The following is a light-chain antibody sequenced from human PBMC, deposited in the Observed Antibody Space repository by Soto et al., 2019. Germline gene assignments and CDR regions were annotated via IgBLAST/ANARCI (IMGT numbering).Light chain of an antibody. J-gene: IGLJ2*01. V-gene: IGLV2-14*01. CDR2: EVS. Sequence: QSVLTEPACVSGSPGQSITRSCTGASSDVGAFNYVSWYQQHPGKAPKLLIYEVSNRPSGLSNRFSGSKSGNTASLTISGLQAEDEADYYCSSYTSSTTRVFGGGTKVTVL. CDR1: SSDVGAFNY. CDR3: SSYTSSTTRV.